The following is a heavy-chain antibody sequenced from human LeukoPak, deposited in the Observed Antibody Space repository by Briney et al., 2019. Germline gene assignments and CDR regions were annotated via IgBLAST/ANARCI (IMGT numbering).Heavy chain of an antibody. CDR1: GVTFSYYS. Sequence: GGSLRLSCAASGVTFSYYSMNWVRQAPGKGLEWVSSVFGNGITYYADSVKGRFTISRDNSKNTLYLQTNSLRAEDTAVYYCAKVSRGYCRGGTCYYYYGLDVWGQGTTVTVSS. CDR2: VFGNGIT. J-gene: IGHJ6*02. D-gene: IGHD2-15*01. CDR3: AKVSRGYCRGGTCYYYYGLDV. V-gene: IGHV3-23*01.